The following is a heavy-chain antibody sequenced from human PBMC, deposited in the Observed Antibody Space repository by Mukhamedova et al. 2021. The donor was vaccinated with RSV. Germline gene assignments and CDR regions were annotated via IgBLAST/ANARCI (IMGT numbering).Heavy chain of an antibody. D-gene: IGHD2-8*02. J-gene: IGHJ2*01. CDR1: YW. V-gene: IGHV3-7*03. CDR3: ARIGGVWYFDL. Sequence: YWMGWVRQAPGKGLEWVANIRQDGNEIYYLDSVRGRFTISRDSAKNSLYLQMNSLRAEDTAVYYCARIGGVWYFDLLGHVTL. CDR2: IRQDGNEI.